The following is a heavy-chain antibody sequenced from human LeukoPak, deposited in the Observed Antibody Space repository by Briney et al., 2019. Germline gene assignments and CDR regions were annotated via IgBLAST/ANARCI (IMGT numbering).Heavy chain of an antibody. J-gene: IGHJ6*02. CDR3: AGPCYCGMDV. V-gene: IGHV4-59*01. Sequence: SETLSLTCTVSGGSISSYYWSWIRQPPGKGLEWIGYIYYSGSTNYNPSLKSRVTISVDTSKNQFSLKLSSVTVADTAVYYCAGPCYCGMDVWGQGTTVTVSS. CDR1: GGSISSYY. CDR2: IYYSGST.